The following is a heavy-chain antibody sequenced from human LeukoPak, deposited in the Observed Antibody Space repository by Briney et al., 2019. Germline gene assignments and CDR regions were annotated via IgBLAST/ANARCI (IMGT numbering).Heavy chain of an antibody. CDR1: GGSFSGYY. J-gene: IGHJ3*02. D-gene: IGHD6-19*01. CDR3: ARVKSSGWGGAFDI. CDR2: INHSGST. Sequence: SETLSLTCAVYGGSFSGYYWSWIRQPPGKGLEWIGEINHSGSTNYNPSLKSRVTISVDTSKNQFSLKLTSVTAADTAVYYCARVKSSGWGGAFDIWGQGTVVTVSS. V-gene: IGHV4-34*01.